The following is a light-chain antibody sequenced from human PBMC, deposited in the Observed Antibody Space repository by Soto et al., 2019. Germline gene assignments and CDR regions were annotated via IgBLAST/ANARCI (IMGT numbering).Light chain of an antibody. V-gene: IGKV3-11*01. CDR3: QQRRNWIT. J-gene: IGKJ5*01. Sequence: EIVLTQSPATLSLSPGERATLSCRASQSVSSYLAWYQQKPGQAPRLLIYDASNRATGIPARFSGSGSGTDFTLTISSLEPEDFAVYYCQQRRNWITCGQGTRLDIK. CDR1: QSVSSY. CDR2: DAS.